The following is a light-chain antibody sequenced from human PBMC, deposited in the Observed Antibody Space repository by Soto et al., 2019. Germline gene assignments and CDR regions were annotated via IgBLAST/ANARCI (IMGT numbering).Light chain of an antibody. CDR1: SGHSSYA. V-gene: IGLV4-69*01. CDR3: QTWGTGIFVV. J-gene: IGLJ2*01. CDR2: LNSDGSH. Sequence: QSVLTQSPSASASLGASVKLTCTLSSGHSSYAIAWHQQQPEKGPRYLMKLNSDGSHSKGDGIPDRFSGSSSGAERYLTISSLQSEDEADYYCQTWGTGIFVVFGGGTQLTV.